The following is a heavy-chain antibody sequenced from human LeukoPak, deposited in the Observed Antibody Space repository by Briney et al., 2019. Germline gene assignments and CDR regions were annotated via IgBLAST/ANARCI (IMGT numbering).Heavy chain of an antibody. CDR3: AKADRGYCSGGSCYFDY. V-gene: IGHV3-53*05. D-gene: IGHD2-15*01. Sequence: SGGSLRLSCAASGFTVSSNYMSWVRQAPGKGLEWVSVIYSGGSTYYADSVKGRFTISRDNSKNSLYLQMNSLRAEDTASYYCAKADRGYCSGGSCYFDYWGQGTLVTVSS. CDR1: GFTVSSNY. J-gene: IGHJ4*02. CDR2: IYSGGST.